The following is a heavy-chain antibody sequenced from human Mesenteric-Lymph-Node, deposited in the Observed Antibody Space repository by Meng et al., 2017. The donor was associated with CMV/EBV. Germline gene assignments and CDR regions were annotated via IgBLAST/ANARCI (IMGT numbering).Heavy chain of an antibody. Sequence: SETLSLTCAVHGGSFSGYFWRWIRQPPGKGLEWIGEINQGESTNYNAPLKSRVTISVDTSKNQFSLKLNSVTAADTAVYYCARGQATYYSNSAGRKYYYGMDVWGQGTTVTVSS. CDR2: INQGEST. V-gene: IGHV4-34*01. CDR3: ARGQATYYSNSAGRKYYYGMDV. J-gene: IGHJ6*02. D-gene: IGHD3-10*01. CDR1: GGSFSGYF.